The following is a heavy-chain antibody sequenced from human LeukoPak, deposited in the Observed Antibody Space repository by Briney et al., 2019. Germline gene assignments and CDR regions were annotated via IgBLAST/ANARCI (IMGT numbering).Heavy chain of an antibody. V-gene: IGHV3-23*01. J-gene: IGHJ4*02. CDR2: ISGSGGST. Sequence: PSGGSLRLSCAASGFSFSSYAMSWVRQAPGKGLEWVSAISGSGGSTYYADSVKGRFTISRDNSKNTLYLQMNSLRAEDTAVYYCAKVYYGSGSYFDYWGQGTLVTVSS. D-gene: IGHD3-10*01. CDR1: GFSFSSYA. CDR3: AKVYYGSGSYFDY.